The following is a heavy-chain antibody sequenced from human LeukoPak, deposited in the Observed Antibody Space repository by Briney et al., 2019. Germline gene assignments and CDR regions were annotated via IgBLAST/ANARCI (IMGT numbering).Heavy chain of an antibody. CDR2: ISYDGRKR. CDR3: TRDHYPGIARGGACNF. J-gene: IGHJ3*01. Sequence: GGSLRLSCVASGFTFNRFAMHWVSQAPGKGLEWVAVISYDGRKRYYADSGKGRFTISRDNSKNATYLEMNSMRVEDTAIYYCTRDHYPGIARGGACNFWGQGTMVTVSS. D-gene: IGHD2/OR15-2a*01. V-gene: IGHV3-30*04. CDR1: GFTFNRFA.